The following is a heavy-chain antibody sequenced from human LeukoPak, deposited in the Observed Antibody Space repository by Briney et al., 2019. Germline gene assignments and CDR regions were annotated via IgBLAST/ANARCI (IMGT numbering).Heavy chain of an antibody. CDR2: FSAYNGNT. CDR3: ARNSAQGGYCSSTSCQDLRVDY. Sequence: ASVKLSCKASGYTFSSYGISWVRQAPGQGLEWMGGFSAYNGNTNYAQKLQGRVTMTTDTSTSTAYMELNSLRSDDTAVYDWARNSAQGGYCSSTSCQDLRVDYWGQGTLVTVSS. V-gene: IGHV1-18*01. D-gene: IGHD2-2*01. J-gene: IGHJ4*02. CDR1: GYTFSSYG.